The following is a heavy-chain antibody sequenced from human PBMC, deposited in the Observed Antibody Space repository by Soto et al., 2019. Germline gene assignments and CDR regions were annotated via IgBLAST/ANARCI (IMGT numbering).Heavy chain of an antibody. CDR3: AIAMVRGVDV. J-gene: IGHJ6*02. CDR1: GGSFSGYY. Sequence: QVQLQQWGAGLLKPSETLSLTCAVYGGSFSGYYWSWIRQPPGKGLEWIGEINHSGSTNYNPSLKSRVTISVDTSKNQFSLKLSSVTAADTAVYYCAIAMVRGVDVRGQGTTVTVSS. V-gene: IGHV4-34*01. CDR2: INHSGST. D-gene: IGHD3-10*01.